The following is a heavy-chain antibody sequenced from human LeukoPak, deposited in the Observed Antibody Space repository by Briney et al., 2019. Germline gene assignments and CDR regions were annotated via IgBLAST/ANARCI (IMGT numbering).Heavy chain of an antibody. D-gene: IGHD3-10*01. Sequence: GGSLRLSCAASGFTFSSYAMGWVRQAPGKGLEWVSGITISGGTTHFYSDSAKGRFTISRDNSKNTLYLEMNSLRAEDTAVYYCAREHYYGSGDYWGQGTLVTVSS. J-gene: IGHJ4*02. CDR1: GFTFSSYA. CDR2: ITISGGTT. CDR3: AREHYYGSGDY. V-gene: IGHV3-23*01.